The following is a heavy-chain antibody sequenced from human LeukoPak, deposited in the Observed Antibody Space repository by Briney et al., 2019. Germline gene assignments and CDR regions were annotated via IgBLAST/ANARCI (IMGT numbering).Heavy chain of an antibody. Sequence: PSETLSLTCTVSGGSISSHYWSWIRQPPGKGLEWIGHIYYSGSTNYNPSLKSRVTISVDTSKNQFSLKLSSVTVADTAVYYCARVDSSSSVFHYYYYMDVWGKGTTVTVSS. CDR3: ARVDSSSSVFHYYYYMDV. CDR1: GGSISSHY. CDR2: IYYSGST. J-gene: IGHJ6*03. V-gene: IGHV4-59*11. D-gene: IGHD6-6*01.